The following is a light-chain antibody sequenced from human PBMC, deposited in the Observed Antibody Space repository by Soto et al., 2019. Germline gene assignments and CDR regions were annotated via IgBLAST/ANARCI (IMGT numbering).Light chain of an antibody. Sequence: DIQMTQSPSSVSASVGDRVTITCRASQGINRWLAWYQQKAGKAPKLLIYGASSLQSGVPSRFSGSGSGSDVTLTISSLQPEDFAIYYCQQTNRFPLTFGGGTKVEIK. CDR3: QQTNRFPLT. V-gene: IGKV1-12*01. CDR2: GAS. J-gene: IGKJ4*01. CDR1: QGINRW.